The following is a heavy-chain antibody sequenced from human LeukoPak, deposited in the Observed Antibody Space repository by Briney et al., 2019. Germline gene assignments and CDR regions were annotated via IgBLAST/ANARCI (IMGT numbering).Heavy chain of an antibody. Sequence: SGGSLRLSCAASGFPFSNAWMSWVRQAPGKGLEWVGRIKSRVDGGTADYTAPVKGRFTISRDDSENTLHLQVDNLKSEDTAVYYCTTDPSTYYIFDYWGQGTLVTVSS. CDR2: IKSRVDGGTA. V-gene: IGHV3-15*01. CDR1: GFPFSNAW. J-gene: IGHJ4*02. D-gene: IGHD1-26*01. CDR3: TTDPSTYYIFDY.